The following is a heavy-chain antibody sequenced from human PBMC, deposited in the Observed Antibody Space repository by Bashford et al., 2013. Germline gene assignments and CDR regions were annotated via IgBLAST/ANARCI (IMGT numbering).Heavy chain of an antibody. J-gene: IGHJ3*02. CDR3: AKGGYGLGNSAFDI. V-gene: IGHV3-23*01. D-gene: IGHD3-10*01. Sequence: GSLRLSCAASGFTFSSHGMTWVRQVPGKGLEWVSTISGSDGSTHYADSVKGRFTISRDNSKNMLYLQMNSLKAEDTAVYYCAKGGYGLGNSAFDIWGQGTMVTVSS. CDR2: ISGSDGST. CDR1: GFTFSSHG.